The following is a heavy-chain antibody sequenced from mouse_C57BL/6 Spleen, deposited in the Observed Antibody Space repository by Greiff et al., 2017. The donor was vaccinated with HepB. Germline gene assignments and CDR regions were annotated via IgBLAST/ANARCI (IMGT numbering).Heavy chain of an antibody. CDR3: ARESYYYGSSYDYAKDY. D-gene: IGHD1-1*01. CDR2: INYDGSST. Sequence: EVMLVESEGGLVQPGSSMKLSCTASGFTFSDYYMAWVRQVPEKGLEWVANINYDGSSTYYLDSLKSRFIISRDNAKNILYLQMSSLKSEDTATYYCARESYYYGSSYDYAKDYWGQGTSVTVSS. V-gene: IGHV5-16*01. CDR1: GFTFSDYY. J-gene: IGHJ4*01.